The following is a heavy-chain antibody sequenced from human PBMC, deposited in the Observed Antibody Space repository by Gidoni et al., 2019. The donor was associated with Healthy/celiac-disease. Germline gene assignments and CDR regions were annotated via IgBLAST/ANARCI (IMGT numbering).Heavy chain of an antibody. CDR1: GSTFIGYG. D-gene: IGHD2-2*01. Sequence: QVQLVESGGGVVQPGRSLRLPCAASGSTFIGYGRHWVRQAPGKGLEWVAVIWYDGSNKYYADSVKGRFTISRDNSKNTLYLQMNSLRAEDTAVYYCARSQVRAGAFDIWGQGTMVTVSS. CDR3: ARSQVRAGAFDI. J-gene: IGHJ3*02. CDR2: IWYDGSNK. V-gene: IGHV3-33*01.